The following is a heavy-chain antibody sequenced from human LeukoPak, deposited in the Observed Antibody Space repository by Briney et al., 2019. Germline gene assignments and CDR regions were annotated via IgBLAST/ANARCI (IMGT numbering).Heavy chain of an antibody. D-gene: IGHD6-13*01. Sequence: GESLKISCKGSGYSFSTYWIGWVRQMSGRGLEWMGVIYPGDSDTRYNPSFQGQVIISADRSLSTAYLQWSSLKASDTAMYYCARRPGYSSSWTIDYWGQGTLVTVSS. V-gene: IGHV5-51*01. CDR3: ARRPGYSSSWTIDY. CDR1: GYSFSTYW. CDR2: IYPGDSDT. J-gene: IGHJ4*02.